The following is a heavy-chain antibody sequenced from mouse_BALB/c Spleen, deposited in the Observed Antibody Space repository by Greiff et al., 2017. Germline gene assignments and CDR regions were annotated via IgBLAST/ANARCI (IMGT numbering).Heavy chain of an antibody. J-gene: IGHJ2*01. D-gene: IGHD6-5*01. V-gene: IGHV5-17*02. CDR2: ISSGSSTI. Sequence: EVKLMESGGGLVQPGGSRKLSCAASGFTFSSFGMHWVRQAPEKGLEWVAYISSGSSTIYYADTVKGRFTISRDNPKNTLFLQMTSLRSEDTAMYYCARWRYAMDYWGQGTTLTVSS. CDR1: GFTFSSFG. CDR3: ARWRYAMDY.